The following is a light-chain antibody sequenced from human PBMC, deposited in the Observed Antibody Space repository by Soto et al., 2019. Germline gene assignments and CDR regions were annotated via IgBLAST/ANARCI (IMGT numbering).Light chain of an antibody. CDR2: GAS. Sequence: IVLTQSPGTLSLSPGDRATLSCRASQRVSARYLAWFHQKPGQAPRLLIFGASARATGIPDRFSGSGSGTDFTLTIDRLQPEDFAMYYCQQLTDWPPQWTFGQGTKVEIK. J-gene: IGKJ1*01. V-gene: IGKV3D-20*02. CDR3: QQLTDWPPQWT. CDR1: QRVSARY.